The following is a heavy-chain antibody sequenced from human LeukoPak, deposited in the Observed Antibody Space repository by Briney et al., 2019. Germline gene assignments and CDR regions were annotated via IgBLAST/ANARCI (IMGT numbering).Heavy chain of an antibody. CDR1: GFTFSSYA. J-gene: IGHJ6*02. Sequence: GGSLRLSCAASGFTFSSYAMHWVRQAPGKGLEWVAVISYDGSNKYYADSVKGRFTISRDNSKNTLYLQMNSLRAEDTAVYYCASGDSGSYLLPYYYYGMDVWGQGTTVTVSS. D-gene: IGHD3-10*01. CDR2: ISYDGSNK. CDR3: ASGDSGSYLLPYYYYGMDV. V-gene: IGHV3-30*04.